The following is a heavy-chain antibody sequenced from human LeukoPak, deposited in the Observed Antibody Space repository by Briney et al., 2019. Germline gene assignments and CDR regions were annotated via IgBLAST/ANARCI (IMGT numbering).Heavy chain of an antibody. D-gene: IGHD3-10*01. CDR1: GGSISSSSYY. CDR2: IYYSGST. Sequence: SETLSLTCTVSGGSISSSSYYWGWIRQPPGKGLEWIGSIYYSGSTYYNPSLKSRVTISVDTSKNQFSLKLSSVTAADTAVYYCASGLAYYYGSGSRYYFDYWGQGTLVTVSS. CDR3: ASGLAYYYGSGSRYYFDY. J-gene: IGHJ4*02. V-gene: IGHV4-39*07.